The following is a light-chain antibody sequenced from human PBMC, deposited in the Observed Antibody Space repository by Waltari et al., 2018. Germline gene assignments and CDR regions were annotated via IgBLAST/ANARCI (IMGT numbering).Light chain of an antibody. CDR1: ALPKKF. CDR3: YSTDISGNHRV. Sequence: SYELTQPPSVSVSPGQTARITCSGDALPKKFAYWYQQKSGQAPVLVIYEDSDRHSGIPGSISGASSGTMATLTINGAQVEDEADYYCYSTDISGNHRVFGGGTK. V-gene: IGLV3-10*01. CDR2: EDS. J-gene: IGLJ3*02.